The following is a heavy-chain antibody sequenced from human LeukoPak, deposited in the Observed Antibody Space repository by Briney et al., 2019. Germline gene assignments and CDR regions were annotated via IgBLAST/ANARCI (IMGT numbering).Heavy chain of an antibody. D-gene: IGHD2-2*02. CDR3: ARVDYTTSDFDY. Sequence: ASVKVSCKASGYTFTGYYMHWVRQAPGQGLEWMGWINPNSGVTNYAQKFQGRVTMTRDRSISTAYVEVSRLTSDDTGVYFCARVDYTTSDFDYWGQGTLVTVSS. V-gene: IGHV1-2*02. CDR2: INPNSGVT. CDR1: GYTFTGYY. J-gene: IGHJ4*02.